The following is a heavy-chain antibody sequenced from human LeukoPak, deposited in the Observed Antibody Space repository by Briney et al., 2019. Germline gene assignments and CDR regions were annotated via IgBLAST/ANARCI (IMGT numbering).Heavy chain of an antibody. CDR2: IWHDGSHK. D-gene: IGHD6-13*01. J-gene: IGHJ4*02. CDR1: GFAFNTYA. Sequence: GRSLRLSCAASGFAFNTYAMHWVRQAPGQGLEWVALIWHDGSHKFYSNSVRGQFTISRDNSKNTLYLQMNSLRAEDTAVYYCAKDMGIAANYFDYWGQGTLVTVSS. CDR3: AKDMGIAANYFDY. V-gene: IGHV3-33*06.